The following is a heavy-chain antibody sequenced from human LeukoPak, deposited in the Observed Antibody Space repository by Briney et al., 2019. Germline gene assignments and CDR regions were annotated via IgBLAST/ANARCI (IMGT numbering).Heavy chain of an antibody. CDR1: GFTFSDYY. D-gene: IGHD3-22*01. J-gene: IGHJ3*02. CDR2: ISSSSSYT. CDR3: ARVYMIVVVSTTRNDAFDI. V-gene: IGHV3-11*05. Sequence: GGSLRLSCAASGFTFSDYYMRWIRQAPGKGLGWVSYISSSSSYTNYADSVKGRFTISRDNAKNSLYLQMNSLRAQDTAVYYCARVYMIVVVSTTRNDAFDIWGQGTMVTVSS.